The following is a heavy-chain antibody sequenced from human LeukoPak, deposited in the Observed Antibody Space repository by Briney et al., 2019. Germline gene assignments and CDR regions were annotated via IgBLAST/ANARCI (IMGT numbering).Heavy chain of an antibody. D-gene: IGHD5-12*01. CDR1: GFTFTDYY. Sequence: GASLRLSRAASGFTFTDYYSSWIRQAPGKGLGWVSYISHSGNTKYYADSVKGRFSISRDNGKNSLYLQMNSLTAEDTAVYYCARAKAVVATITPFDYWGQGTLVTVSS. J-gene: IGHJ4*02. V-gene: IGHV3-11*01. CDR3: ARAKAVVATITPFDY. CDR2: ISHSGNTK.